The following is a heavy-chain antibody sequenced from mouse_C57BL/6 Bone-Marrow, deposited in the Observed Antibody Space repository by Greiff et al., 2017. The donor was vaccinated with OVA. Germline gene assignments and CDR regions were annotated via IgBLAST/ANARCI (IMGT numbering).Heavy chain of an antibody. J-gene: IGHJ2*01. CDR1: GYTFTSYW. Sequence: QVQLQQPGAELVKPGASVKLSCKASGYTFTSYWMHWVKQRPGQGLEWIGMIHPNSGSTNYNEKFKSKATLTVDKSSSTDYMQLSSLTSEDSAVYYCARWRFTTVVATDYWGQGTTLTVSS. CDR2: IHPNSGST. V-gene: IGHV1-64*01. CDR3: ARWRFTTVVATDY. D-gene: IGHD1-1*01.